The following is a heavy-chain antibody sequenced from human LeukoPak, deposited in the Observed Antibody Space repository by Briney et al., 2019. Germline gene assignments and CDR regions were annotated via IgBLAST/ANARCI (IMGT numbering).Heavy chain of an antibody. J-gene: IGHJ4*02. Sequence: ASVKVSCKASGYSFTSHYMQWVRQAPGQGLEWMGLINPSGSSTLYAQKFQGRVTMTRDMSTSTVYMDLSSLRSEDTAVYYCAREQGSTGYFEYWGQGTLVTVSS. CDR2: INPSGSST. D-gene: IGHD2-2*01. CDR1: GYSFTSHY. CDR3: AREQGSTGYFEY. V-gene: IGHV1-46*01.